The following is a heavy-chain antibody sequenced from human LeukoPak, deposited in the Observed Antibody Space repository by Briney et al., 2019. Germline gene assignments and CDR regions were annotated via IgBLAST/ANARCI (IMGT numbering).Heavy chain of an antibody. CDR3: ARTPYYDSSGYDYYFDY. Sequence: GGSLRLSCAASGFTFSSYGMHWVRQAPGKGLEWVAFIRYDGSNKYYADSVKGRFTISRDNSKNTLYLQMNSLRAEDTAVYYCARTPYYDSSGYDYYFDYWGQGTLVTVSS. D-gene: IGHD3-22*01. J-gene: IGHJ4*02. V-gene: IGHV3-30*02. CDR2: IRYDGSNK. CDR1: GFTFSSYG.